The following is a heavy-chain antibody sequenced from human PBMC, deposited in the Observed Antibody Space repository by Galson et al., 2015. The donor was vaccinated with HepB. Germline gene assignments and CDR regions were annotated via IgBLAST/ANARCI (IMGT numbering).Heavy chain of an antibody. D-gene: IGHD3-10*01. CDR2: ISGSGGIK. J-gene: IGHJ4*02. Sequence: SLRLSCAASGFSINNYVMTWVRQAPGKGLQWVSGISGSGGIKYDADSVKGRFTISRGNSKNTMFLHMNSLRVEDTAVYYCAREGLWFGKSPLDQWGQGTLVTVSS. CDR3: AREGLWFGKSPLDQ. V-gene: IGHV3-23*01. CDR1: GFSINNYV.